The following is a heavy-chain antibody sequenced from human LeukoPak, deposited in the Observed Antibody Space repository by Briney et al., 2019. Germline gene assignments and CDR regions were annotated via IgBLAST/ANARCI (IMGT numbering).Heavy chain of an antibody. CDR2: IYAAGTT. V-gene: IGHV3-66*01. D-gene: IGHD5-18*01. Sequence: GGSLRLSCAVSGFTVSSNYMSWDRQPAWTRLEWVSAIYAAGTTYYAHSVKGRFTISRDNSKNTLYLQMNSLRDEDTAVYYCASDVVRGYNYDHPGGYWGQGTLVTVSS. CDR3: ASDVVRGYNYDHPGGY. J-gene: IGHJ4*02. CDR1: GFTVSSNY.